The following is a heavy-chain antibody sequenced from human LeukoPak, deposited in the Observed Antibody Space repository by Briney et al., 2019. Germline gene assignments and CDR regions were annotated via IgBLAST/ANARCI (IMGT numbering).Heavy chain of an antibody. J-gene: IGHJ4*02. CDR2: ISAYNGNT. CDR1: GYTFTSYG. CDR3: ARTTVVTPSFDY. Sequence: ASVKVSCRASGYTFTSYGISWVRQAPGQGLEWMGWISAYNGNTNYAQKLQGRVTMTTDTSTSTAYMELRSLRSDDTAVYYCARTTVVTPSFDYWGQGTLVTVSS. D-gene: IGHD4-23*01. V-gene: IGHV1-18*01.